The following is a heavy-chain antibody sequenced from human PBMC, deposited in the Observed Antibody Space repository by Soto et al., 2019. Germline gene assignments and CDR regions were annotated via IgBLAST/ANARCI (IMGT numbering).Heavy chain of an antibody. CDR1: GYSFTSYW. CDR2: IYPGDSDT. V-gene: IGHV5-51*01. Sequence: GESLKISCKGSGYSFTSYWIGWVRQMPGKGLEWMGIIYPGDSDTRYSPSFQGQVTISADKSISTAYLQWSSLKASDTAMYYCARHDTLGWELLSYYGMDVWGQGTTVTVSS. J-gene: IGHJ6*02. D-gene: IGHD1-26*01. CDR3: ARHDTLGWELLSYYGMDV.